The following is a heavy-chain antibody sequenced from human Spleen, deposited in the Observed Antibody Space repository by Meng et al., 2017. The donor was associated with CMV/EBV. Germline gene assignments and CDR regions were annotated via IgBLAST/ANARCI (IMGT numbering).Heavy chain of an antibody. CDR1: GGFISSSSYY. Sequence: SETLSLTCTVSGGFISSSSYYWGWIRQPPGKGLEWIGEINHSGSTNYNPSLKSRVTISVDTSKNQFSLKLSSVTAADTAVYYCARGSSRSDAFDIWGQGTMVTVSS. CDR3: ARGSSRSDAFDI. V-gene: IGHV4-39*07. J-gene: IGHJ3*02. D-gene: IGHD6-6*01. CDR2: INHSGST.